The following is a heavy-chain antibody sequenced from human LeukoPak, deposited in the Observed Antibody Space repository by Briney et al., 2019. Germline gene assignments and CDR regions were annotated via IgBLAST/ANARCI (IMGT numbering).Heavy chain of an antibody. D-gene: IGHD3-10*01. CDR2: IYYSGST. CDR1: GGSISSSSYY. Sequence: SETLSLTCTVSGGSISSSSYYWGWIRQPPGKGLEWIGSIYYSGSTYYNPSLKSRVTISVDTSKNQFSLKLSSVTAADTAVYYCARASVRNYYYMDVWGKGTTVTVSS. V-gene: IGHV4-39*07. CDR3: ARASVRNYYYMDV. J-gene: IGHJ6*03.